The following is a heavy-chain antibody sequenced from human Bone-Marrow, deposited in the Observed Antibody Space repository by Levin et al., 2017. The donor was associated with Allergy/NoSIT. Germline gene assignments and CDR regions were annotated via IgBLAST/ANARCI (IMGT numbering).Heavy chain of an antibody. CDR2: IKNQGHGGTT. Sequence: LSLTCAASGITFTNAWMSWVRQAPGNGLEWVGRIKNQGHGGTTEYAAPVKGRFTISRDDSKNTLYLHMDSLKTEDTAVYYCATGTYETWMGFDFWGQGTLVAVSS. CDR3: ATGTYETWMGFDF. D-gene: IGHD3-22*01. V-gene: IGHV3-15*01. CDR1: GITFTNAW. J-gene: IGHJ4*02.